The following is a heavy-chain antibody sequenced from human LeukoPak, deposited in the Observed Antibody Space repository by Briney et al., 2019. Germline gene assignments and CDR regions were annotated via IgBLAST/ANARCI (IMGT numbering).Heavy chain of an antibody. CDR2: IYTTGSP. J-gene: IGHJ5*02. CDR3: ARDRDITTARGAPSWFDP. V-gene: IGHV4-61*02. Sequence: PSETLSLTCTVSGGSINSDTYYWTWIRQPAGKGLEWIGRIYTTGSPSYNPSLKSRVTISTDTSNNQLSLKLSSVSAADTAVYYCARDRDITTARGAPSWFDPWGQGTLVTVSS. D-gene: IGHD3-10*01. CDR1: GGSINSDTYY.